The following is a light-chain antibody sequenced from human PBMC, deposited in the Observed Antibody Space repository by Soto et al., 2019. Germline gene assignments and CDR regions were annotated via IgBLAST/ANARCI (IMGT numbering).Light chain of an antibody. J-gene: IGLJ2*01. Sequence: QSVLTQSPSASASLGASVKVTCTLNSEHSTYAIAWHRQQPEKGPRYLMRIYSDGSHVRGDGIPDRFLGSSSGAERHLTISSLQSDDEAEYYGQTWGAGSVGFGGGTKHTVL. CDR1: SEHSTYA. CDR3: QTWGAGSVG. V-gene: IGLV4-69*01. CDR2: IYSDGSH.